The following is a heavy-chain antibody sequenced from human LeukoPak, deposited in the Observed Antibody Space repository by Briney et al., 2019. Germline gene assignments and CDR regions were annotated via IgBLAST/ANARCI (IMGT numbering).Heavy chain of an antibody. V-gene: IGHV3-7*01. CDR2: IKQDGSEK. D-gene: IGHD6-13*01. CDR1: GFTFSSYS. J-gene: IGHJ6*03. CDR3: ARGKASRIAAAGNDYYYMDV. Sequence: GGSLRLSCAASGFTFSSYSMNWVRQAPGKGLEWVANIKQDGSEKYYVDSVKGRFTISRDNAKNSLYLQMNSLRAEDTAVYYCARGKASRIAAAGNDYYYMDVWGKGTTVTVSS.